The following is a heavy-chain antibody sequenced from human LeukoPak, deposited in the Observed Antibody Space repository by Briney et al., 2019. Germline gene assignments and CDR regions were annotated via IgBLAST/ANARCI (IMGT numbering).Heavy chain of an antibody. CDR1: GFTFSSYS. D-gene: IGHD3-22*01. Sequence: GGSLRLSCAASGFTFSSYSMSWVRQAPGMGLEWVSAIADGGETTYYADSVKGRFTISRDYSKNTLHLQMNSVRAEDTAVYYCARKAARTSGYDYWGQGILVTVSS. V-gene: IGHV3-23*01. J-gene: IGHJ4*02. CDR2: IADGGETT. CDR3: ARKAARTSGYDY.